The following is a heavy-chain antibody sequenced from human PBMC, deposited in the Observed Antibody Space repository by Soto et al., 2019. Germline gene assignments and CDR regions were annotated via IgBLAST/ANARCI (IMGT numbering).Heavy chain of an antibody. CDR2: IYPDDSDT. CDR3: ARLVGSGTIFGVLIARPTWFDP. Sequence: GESLKISCKGSGYNFTNYWIGWVRQMPGKGLEWMGIIYPDDSDTRYNVSLQGHVIISVDKSISTAYLQWSSLKASDTAMYYCARLVGSGTIFGVLIARPTWFDPWGQGTLVTVSS. D-gene: IGHD3-3*01. V-gene: IGHV5-51*01. CDR1: GYNFTNYW. J-gene: IGHJ5*02.